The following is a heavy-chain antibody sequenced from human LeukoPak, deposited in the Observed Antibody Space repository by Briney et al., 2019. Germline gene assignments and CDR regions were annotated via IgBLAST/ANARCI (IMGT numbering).Heavy chain of an antibody. CDR3: ARTGYYYDSSGYYPDWFDP. CDR2: IYYSGST. CDR1: GGSISSGDYY. J-gene: IGHJ5*02. Sequence: SETLSLTCTVSGGSISSGDYYWSWIRQPPGKGLEWIGYIYYSGSTNYNPSLKSRVTISVDTSKNQFSLKLSSVTAADTAVYYCARTGYYYDSSGYYPDWFDPWGQGTLVTVSS. V-gene: IGHV4-30-4*01. D-gene: IGHD3-22*01.